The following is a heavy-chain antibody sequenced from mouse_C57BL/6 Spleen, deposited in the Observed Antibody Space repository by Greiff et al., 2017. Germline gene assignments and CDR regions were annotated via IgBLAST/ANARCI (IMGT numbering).Heavy chain of an antibody. CDR1: GYTFTSYW. V-gene: IGHV1-59*01. CDR3: ARGGYYDWYFDV. CDR2: IDPSDSYT. Sequence: VQLQQPGAELVRPGTSVKLSCKASGYTFTSYWMHWVKQRPGQGLEWIGVIDPSDSYTNYNQKFKGKATLTVETSSSPAYLQLSSLTSEDAAVYYCARGGYYDWYFDVWGTGTT. D-gene: IGHD2-3*01. J-gene: IGHJ1*03.